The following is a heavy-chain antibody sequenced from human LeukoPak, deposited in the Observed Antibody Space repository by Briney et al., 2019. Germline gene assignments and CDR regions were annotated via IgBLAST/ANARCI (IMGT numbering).Heavy chain of an antibody. CDR2: INHSGST. J-gene: IGHJ4*02. CDR3: ARRHYYGSGSYYNRFDY. CDR1: GGSFSGYY. V-gene: IGHV4-34*01. D-gene: IGHD3-10*01. Sequence: PSETLSLTCAVYGGSFSGYYWSWIRQPPGKGPEWIGEINHSGSTNYNPSLKSRVTISVDTSKNQFSLKLSPVTAADTAVYYCARRHYYGSGSYYNRFDYWGQGTLVTVSS.